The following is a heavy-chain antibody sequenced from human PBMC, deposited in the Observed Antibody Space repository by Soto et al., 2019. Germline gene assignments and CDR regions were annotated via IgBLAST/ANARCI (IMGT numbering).Heavy chain of an antibody. CDR2: IYHSGST. J-gene: IGHJ6*02. V-gene: IGHV4-4*02. Sequence: QVQLQESGPGLVKPSGTLSLTCAVSGGSISSSNWWSWVRQPPGKGLEWIGEIYHSGSTNYNPSLKGRVTISVDKSKNQFSLKLSAVTAADTAVYYCAREVWDDIWVYYYGMDVWGQGTTVTVSS. D-gene: IGHD3-9*01. CDR1: GGSISSSNW. CDR3: AREVWDDIWVYYYGMDV.